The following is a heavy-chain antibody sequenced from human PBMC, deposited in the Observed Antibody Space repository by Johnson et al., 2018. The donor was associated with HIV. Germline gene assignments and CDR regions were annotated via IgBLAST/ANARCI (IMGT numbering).Heavy chain of an antibody. D-gene: IGHD5-12*01. CDR3: VFDTSTYAAFDM. J-gene: IGHJ3*02. CDR1: GFTFSSYW. V-gene: IGHV3-7*02. Sequence: EVQLMESGGGLVQPGGSLRLSCAASGFTFSSYWMSWVRQAPGKGLEWVANIKQDGSEKYYVDSVKGRFTISRDNSKNTLYLQMNSLRAEDTAVYYCVFDTSTYAAFDMWGQGTMVTVSS. CDR2: IKQDGSEK.